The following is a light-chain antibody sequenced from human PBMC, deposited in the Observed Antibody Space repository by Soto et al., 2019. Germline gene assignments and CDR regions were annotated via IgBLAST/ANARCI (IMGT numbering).Light chain of an antibody. J-gene: IGKJ1*01. Sequence: EIVLTQSPGTLSLSPGERATLSCTASQSVSSSYLAWYQQKPGQAPRLLIYGASSRATGIPDRFSGSGSGTDFTLIISRLEPEDYAVYYCHQYGISAWTFGQGTKVEIK. V-gene: IGKV3-20*01. CDR3: HQYGISAWT. CDR1: QSVSSSY. CDR2: GAS.